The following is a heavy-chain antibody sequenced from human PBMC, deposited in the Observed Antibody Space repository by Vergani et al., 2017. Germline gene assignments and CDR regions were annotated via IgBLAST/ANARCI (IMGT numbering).Heavy chain of an antibody. V-gene: IGHV3-30*03. CDR2: VSYDDTIN. J-gene: IGHJ4*02. CDR3: ARNPRPGYCRGGSCSLGH. CDR1: GFTFSAYA. Sequence: QVKVVESGGGVVQPGTSLRLSCATSGFTFSAYAMHWGRQAPGKGLEWVAFVSYDDTINYYGDSVKGRFIISRDKSKNTVYLQMNSLRPEDTAVYFCARNPRPGYCRGGSCSLGHWGQGTLVIVSS. D-gene: IGHD2-15*01.